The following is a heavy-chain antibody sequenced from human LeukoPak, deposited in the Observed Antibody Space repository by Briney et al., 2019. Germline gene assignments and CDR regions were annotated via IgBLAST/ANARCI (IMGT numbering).Heavy chain of an antibody. CDR3: ARDLCSGGSCYVTYGMDV. J-gene: IGHJ6*02. CDR1: GGTFSSYA. CDR2: IIPILGIA. Sequence: GASVKVSCTASGGTFSSYAISWVRQAPGQGLEWMGRIIPILGIANYAQKFQGRVTITADKSTSTAYMELSSLRSEDTAVYYCARDLCSGGSCYVTYGMDVWGQGTTVTVSS. D-gene: IGHD2-15*01. V-gene: IGHV1-69*04.